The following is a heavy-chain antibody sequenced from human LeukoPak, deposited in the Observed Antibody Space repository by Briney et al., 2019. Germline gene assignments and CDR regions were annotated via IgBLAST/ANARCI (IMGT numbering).Heavy chain of an antibody. CDR2: ISGSGGST. V-gene: IGHV3-23*01. D-gene: IGHD3-3*01. CDR3: AKAGFVGYYDFWSGYYIDY. Sequence: GGSLRLSCAASGFTFSSYAMSWVRQAPGKGLEWVSAISGSGGSTYYADSVKGRFTISRDNSKNTLYLQMNSLRAEDTAVYYCAKAGFVGYYDFWSGYYIDYWGQGTLVTLSS. J-gene: IGHJ4*02. CDR1: GFTFSSYA.